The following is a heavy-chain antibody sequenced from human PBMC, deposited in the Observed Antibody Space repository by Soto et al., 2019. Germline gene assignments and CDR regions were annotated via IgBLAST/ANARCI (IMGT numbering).Heavy chain of an antibody. V-gene: IGHV4-39*01. CDR1: GDSISNSNYY. D-gene: IGHD3-22*01. CDR3: ARSNSGYYKWFDP. Sequence: HLQLQESGPGLVKPSETLSLTCTVSGDSISNSNYYWGWIRQPPGKGLEWIANIYYSGITYCNPSLKSRVARSVDTSKNQFSLKLSSVTAADTAIYYCARSNSGYYKWFDPWGQGTLVTVSS. J-gene: IGHJ5*02. CDR2: IYYSGIT.